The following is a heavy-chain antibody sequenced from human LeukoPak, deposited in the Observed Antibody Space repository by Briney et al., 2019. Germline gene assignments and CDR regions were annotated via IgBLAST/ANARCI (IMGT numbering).Heavy chain of an antibody. CDR2: IYPGDSDT. CDR3: ARPHDFWSGYPDY. D-gene: IGHD3-3*01. Sequence: GESLKISCKGSGYSFTSYWIGWVRQMPGKGLEWMGIIYPGDSDTRYSPSFQGQVTISADKSISTAYLQWSSLKASGTAMYYCARPHDFWSGYPDYWGQGTLVTVSS. V-gene: IGHV5-51*01. CDR1: GYSFTSYW. J-gene: IGHJ4*02.